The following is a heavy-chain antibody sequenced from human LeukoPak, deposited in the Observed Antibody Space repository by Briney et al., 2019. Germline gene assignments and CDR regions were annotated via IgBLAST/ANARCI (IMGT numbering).Heavy chain of an antibody. CDR1: GYSISSGYY. CDR2: ISYSGST. J-gene: IGHJ3*02. V-gene: IGHV4-61*01. Sequence: PSETLSLTCTVSGYSISSGYYWSWIRQSPGKRLEWIGYISYSGSTNYNPSLKSRVTISVDTCKNQFSLKVNPVTAADTAVYYCGRDPNFIDAFDIWGKGTMATVSS. D-gene: IGHD1-1*01. CDR3: GRDPNFIDAFDI.